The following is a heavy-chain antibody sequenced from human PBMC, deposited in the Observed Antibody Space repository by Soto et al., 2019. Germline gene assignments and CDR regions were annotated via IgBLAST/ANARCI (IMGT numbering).Heavy chain of an antibody. CDR2: ISSSGSTI. V-gene: IGHV3-48*03. D-gene: IGHD3-22*01. CDR3: ARQLTYYYDSSGYYLDY. CDR1: GSTFSSYE. J-gene: IGHJ4*02. Sequence: PGGSLRLSCAASGSTFSSYEMNWFRQAPGKGPEWVSYISSSGSTIYYADSVKGRFTISRDNAKNSLYLQMNSLRAEDTAVYYCARQLTYYYDSSGYYLDYWGQGTLVTVSS.